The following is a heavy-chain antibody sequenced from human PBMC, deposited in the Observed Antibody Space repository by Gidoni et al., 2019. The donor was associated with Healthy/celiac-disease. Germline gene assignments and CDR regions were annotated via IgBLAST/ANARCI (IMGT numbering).Heavy chain of an antibody. Sequence: QVQLQQWGAGLLKTSETLSLTCAVYGGPFSGYYWNWIRQPPGKGLEWLGEIDHSGSTNYNPSLKSRVTISVDTSKNQFSLKLSSVTAADTAVYYCARGDGSGIEYWGQGTLVTVSS. CDR3: ARGDGSGIEY. CDR2: IDHSGST. J-gene: IGHJ4*02. D-gene: IGHD3-10*01. CDR1: GGPFSGYY. V-gene: IGHV4-34*02.